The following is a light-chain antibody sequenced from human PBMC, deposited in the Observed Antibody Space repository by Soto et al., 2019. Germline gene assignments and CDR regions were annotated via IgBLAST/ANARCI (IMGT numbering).Light chain of an antibody. CDR2: DAS. V-gene: IGKV1-5*01. CDR1: QKIRNL. CDR3: QQYYTYAT. Sequence: DVPLTQTPSTLPAAVGDSVTITCRASQKIRNLLAWYQQKPGRAPQTLIFDASTLRTGVPSRFSGSGSGSEFNFTITGLQPDDFATYFCQQYYTYATFGHGTRLEIK. J-gene: IGKJ5*01.